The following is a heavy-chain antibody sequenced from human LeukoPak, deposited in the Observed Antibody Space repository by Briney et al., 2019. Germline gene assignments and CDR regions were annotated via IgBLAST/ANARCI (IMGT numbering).Heavy chain of an antibody. J-gene: IGHJ4*02. Sequence: ASVKVSCKASGYIFTSYYMYWVRQAPGQGLEWMGIINPSGGSIRYAQKFQGRVTMTRDTSTSTVYMELSSLRSEDTAVYYCARGEGYCSSTSCYYALDYWGQGTLVTVSS. CDR2: INPSGGSI. D-gene: IGHD2-2*01. CDR3: ARGEGYCSSTSCYYALDY. CDR1: GYIFTSYY. V-gene: IGHV1-46*01.